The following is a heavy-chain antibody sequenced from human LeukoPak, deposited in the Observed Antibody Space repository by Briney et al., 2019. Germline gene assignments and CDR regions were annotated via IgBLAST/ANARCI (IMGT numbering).Heavy chain of an antibody. D-gene: IGHD3-10*01. V-gene: IGHV3-53*01. Sequence: PGGSLRLSCAASGFTVSSNYMSWVRQAPGKGLEWVSVIYSGGSTYYADSVKGRFTISRDNSKNTLYLQMNSLRVEDTALYYCAARSSGSHFDYWGQGTLVTVSS. CDR1: GFTVSSNY. J-gene: IGHJ4*02. CDR2: IYSGGST. CDR3: AARSSGSHFDY.